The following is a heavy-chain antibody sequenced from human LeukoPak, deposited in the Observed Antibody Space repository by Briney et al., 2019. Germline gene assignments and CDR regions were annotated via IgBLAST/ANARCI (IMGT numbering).Heavy chain of an antibody. CDR3: ATIEQFLEWSAMSGY. V-gene: IGHV1-24*01. Sequence: ASVKVSCKVSGYTLTELSMHWVRQAPGKGLEWMGGFDPEDGETIYAQKFQGRVTMTEDTSTDTAYMELSSLRSEDTAVYYCATIEQFLEWSAMSGYWGQGTLVTVSS. CDR1: GYTLTELS. CDR2: FDPEDGET. J-gene: IGHJ4*02. D-gene: IGHD3-3*01.